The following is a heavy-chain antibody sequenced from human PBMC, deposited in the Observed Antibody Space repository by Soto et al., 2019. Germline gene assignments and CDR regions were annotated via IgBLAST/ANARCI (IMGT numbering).Heavy chain of an antibody. V-gene: IGHV3-74*01. CDR2: IKGDGSET. Sequence: GGSLRLSCAASGFTFSSYWMHWVRQAPGKGLVWVSRIKGDGSETNYADSVKGRFTISRDNAKNTLYLQLNSLRAEDTAVYYCLRGNSGYGNFDYWGQGTPVTVSS. CDR3: LRGNSGYGNFDY. CDR1: GFTFSSYW. D-gene: IGHD5-12*01. J-gene: IGHJ4*02.